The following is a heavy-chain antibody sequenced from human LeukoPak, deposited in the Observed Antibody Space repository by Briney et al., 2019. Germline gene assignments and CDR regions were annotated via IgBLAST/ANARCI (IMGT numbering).Heavy chain of an antibody. CDR2: ISAYNGNT. CDR1: GYTFTSYG. J-gene: IGHJ6*03. V-gene: IGHV1-18*01. D-gene: IGHD5-24*01. Sequence: GASVKVSCKASGYTFTSYGISWVRQAPGQGLEWMGWISAYNGNTNYAQKLQGRVTMTTDTSTSTAYMELRSLRSDDTAVYYCARARSRDGYNYYYYYYMDVWGKGTTVTVSS. CDR3: ARARSRDGYNYYYYYYMDV.